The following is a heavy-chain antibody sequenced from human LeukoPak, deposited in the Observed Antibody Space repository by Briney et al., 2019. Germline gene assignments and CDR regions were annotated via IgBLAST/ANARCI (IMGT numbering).Heavy chain of an antibody. D-gene: IGHD4-23*01. Sequence: GGSLRLSCEASGFTFSSYAMSWVRQAPGKGLEWVSGISTNGGSTSYADSVKGRLTISRDNPRNMLYMEMNSLRAEDTAVYYCAKTVGTTGVLKYYFDYWGQGTLVTVSS. CDR2: ISTNGGST. CDR3: AKTVGTTGVLKYYFDY. CDR1: GFTFSSYA. J-gene: IGHJ4*02. V-gene: IGHV3-23*01.